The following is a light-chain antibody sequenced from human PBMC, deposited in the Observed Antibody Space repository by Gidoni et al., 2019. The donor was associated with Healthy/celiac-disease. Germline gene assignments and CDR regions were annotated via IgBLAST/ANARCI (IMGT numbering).Light chain of an antibody. Sequence: DIQLTQSPSFLSASVGDRVTITCRASQGISSYLAWYQQTPGKAPKLLIYAASTLQSGVPSRFSGSGSGTEFTLTISSLQPEDFATYYCQQSRAFGQGTKVEIK. CDR2: AAS. V-gene: IGKV1-9*01. CDR1: QGISSY. CDR3: QQSRA. J-gene: IGKJ1*01.